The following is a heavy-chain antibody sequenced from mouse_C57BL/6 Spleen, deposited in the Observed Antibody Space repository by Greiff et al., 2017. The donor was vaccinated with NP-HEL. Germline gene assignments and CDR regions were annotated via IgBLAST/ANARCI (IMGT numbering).Heavy chain of an antibody. CDR3: ARFLGYAMDY. CDR2: INPNNGGT. J-gene: IGHJ4*01. CDR1: GYTFTDYY. D-gene: IGHD4-1*01. V-gene: IGHV1-26*01. Sequence: EVKLQQSGPELVKPGASVKISCKASGYTFTDYYMNWVKQSHGKSLEWIGDINPNNGGTSYNQKFKGKATLTVDKSSSTAYMELRSLTSEDSAVYYCARFLGYAMDYWGQGTSVTVSS.